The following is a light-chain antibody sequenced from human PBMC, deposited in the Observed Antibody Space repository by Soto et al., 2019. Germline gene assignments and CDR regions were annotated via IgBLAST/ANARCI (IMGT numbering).Light chain of an antibody. V-gene: IGLV2-14*01. CDR3: SSYTTSSTQV. J-gene: IGLJ2*01. CDR2: EVS. CDR1: SSDVGYYNY. Sequence: QSALTQPASVSGSPGQSITISCTGTSSDVGYYNYVSWYQHHPGKAPKLIIYEVSNRPSGVSNLFSGSKSGNTASLTISGLQAEDEADYYCSSYTTSSTQVFGGGTKLTVL.